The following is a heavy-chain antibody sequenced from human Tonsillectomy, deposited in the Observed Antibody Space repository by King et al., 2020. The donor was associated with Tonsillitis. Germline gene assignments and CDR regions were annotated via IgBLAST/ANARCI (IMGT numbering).Heavy chain of an antibody. V-gene: IGHV3-30*18. CDR2: ITTDGTNK. Sequence: VQLVESGGGVVQPGRSLRLSCAASGFTFSNYGMHWFRQAPGKGLEWVAVITTDGTNKHYADSVKGRLTISSDNSKNTLYPQMNSLRAEDTAVYYCAKEDWGSSASCFDYWGQGTLVTVSS. J-gene: IGHJ4*02. D-gene: IGHD2-2*01. CDR1: GFTFSNYG. CDR3: AKEDWGSSASCFDY.